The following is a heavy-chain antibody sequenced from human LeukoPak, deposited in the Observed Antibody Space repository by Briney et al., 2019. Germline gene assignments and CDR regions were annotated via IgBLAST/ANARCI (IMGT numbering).Heavy chain of an antibody. V-gene: IGHV3-13*04. CDR2: IATSGDT. J-gene: IGHJ3*02. CDR1: GFTVSSYD. D-gene: IGHD2-15*01. Sequence: GGSLRISCAVSGFTVSSYDMHWVRQVTGKGLEWVSAIATSGDTYYAGSVKGRFTISRENAKNSLYLQMNSLRAEDTAVYYCARVRGRIVVVVAATFDAFDIWGQGTMVTVSS. CDR3: ARVRGRIVVVVAATFDAFDI.